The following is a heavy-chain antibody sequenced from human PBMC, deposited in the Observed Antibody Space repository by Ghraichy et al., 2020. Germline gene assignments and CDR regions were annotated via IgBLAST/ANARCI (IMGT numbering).Heavy chain of an antibody. V-gene: IGHV1-18*01. CDR3: ARDINWVVDY. CDR2: ISDSGDT. CDR1: GYTFSTHG. J-gene: IGHJ4*02. D-gene: IGHD7-27*01. Sequence: ASVKVSCKASGYTFSTHGISWVRQAPGQGLEWMGWISDSGDTNYAQKFQGRVTVTTDTSTNTASMELRSLRFDDTAIYYCARDINWVVDYWGQGTLVIVS.